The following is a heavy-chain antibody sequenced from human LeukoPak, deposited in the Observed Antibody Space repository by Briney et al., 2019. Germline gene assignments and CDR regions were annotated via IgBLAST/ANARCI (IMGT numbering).Heavy chain of an antibody. CDR3: ARVVGPRFVFDY. J-gene: IGHJ4*02. CDR2: IYHSGST. CDR1: GGSISSGGYS. D-gene: IGHD1-26*01. Sequence: PSETLSLTCAVSGGSISSGGYSWSWIRQPPGKGLEWIGYIYHSGSTCYNPSLKSRVTISVDRSKNQFSLKLSSVTAADTAVYYCARVVGPRFVFDYWGQGTLVTVSS. V-gene: IGHV4-30-2*01.